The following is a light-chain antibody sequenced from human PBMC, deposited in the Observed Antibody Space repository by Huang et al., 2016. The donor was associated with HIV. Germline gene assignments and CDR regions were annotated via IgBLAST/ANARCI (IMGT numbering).Light chain of an antibody. CDR3: QQRSTWPRSIT. V-gene: IGKV3-11*01. CDR2: DAS. CDR1: QNINDF. Sequence: EIVLTQSPATLSLSPGERATVSCRASQNINDFLAWYQQTPGQPTRLLIYDASTRASGIPARFSGNGSGTDFTLMISSLEPEDFAVYYCQQRSTWPRSITFGQGTRLEI. J-gene: IGKJ5*01.